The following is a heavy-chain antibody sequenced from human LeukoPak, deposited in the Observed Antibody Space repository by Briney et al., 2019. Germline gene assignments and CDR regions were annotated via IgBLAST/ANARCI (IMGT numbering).Heavy chain of an antibody. CDR3: AREPYYYDSSGKD. CDR1: GFTFSSYS. J-gene: IGHJ4*02. D-gene: IGHD3-22*01. Sequence: GGSPRLSCAASGFTFSSYSMNWVRQAPGKGLEWVSSISSSSSYIYYADSVKGRFTISRDNAKNSLYLQMNSLRAEDTAVYYCAREPYYYDSSGKDWGQGTLVTVSS. V-gene: IGHV3-21*01. CDR2: ISSSSSYI.